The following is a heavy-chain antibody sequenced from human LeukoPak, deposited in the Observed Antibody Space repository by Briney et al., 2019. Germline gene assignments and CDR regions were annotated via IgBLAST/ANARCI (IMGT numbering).Heavy chain of an antibody. CDR2: IYHSGST. Sequence: SETLSLTCAVSGYSISSGYYWGWIRQPPGKGLEWIGSIYHSGSTNYNPSLKSRVTISVDTSKNQFSLKLSSVTAADTAVYYCARAHNIVVVVAATYDYYYMDVWGKGTTVTVSS. CDR1: GYSISSGYY. D-gene: IGHD2-15*01. V-gene: IGHV4-38-2*01. CDR3: ARAHNIVVVVAATYDYYYMDV. J-gene: IGHJ6*03.